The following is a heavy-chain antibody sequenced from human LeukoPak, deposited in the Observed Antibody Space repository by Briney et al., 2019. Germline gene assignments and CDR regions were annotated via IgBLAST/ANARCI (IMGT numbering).Heavy chain of an antibody. CDR3: ARARGSSGYSMGAFEI. D-gene: IGHD3-22*01. CDR2: IWSDETNK. CDR1: GFTFSSYT. V-gene: IGHV3-33*01. Sequence: PGRSLRLSCAASGFTFSSYTMHWVRQAPGKGLEWGAVIWSDETNKYFADSVKGRFTISRDNSKNTLYLQMNSLRAEDTAVYYCARARGSSGYSMGAFEIWGQGTMVTVSS. J-gene: IGHJ3*02.